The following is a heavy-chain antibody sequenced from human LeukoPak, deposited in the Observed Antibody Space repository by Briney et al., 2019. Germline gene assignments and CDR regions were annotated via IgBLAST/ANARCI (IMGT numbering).Heavy chain of an antibody. Sequence: SVKVSCKASGGTFSSYAISWVRQAPGQGLEWMGGITPIFGTANYAQKFQGRVTITADESTSTAYMELSSLRSEDTAVYYCAGDLEGYCGGDCPFDYWGQGTLVTVSS. J-gene: IGHJ4*02. V-gene: IGHV1-69*01. CDR2: ITPIFGTA. CDR3: AGDLEGYCGGDCPFDY. D-gene: IGHD2-21*02. CDR1: GGTFSSYA.